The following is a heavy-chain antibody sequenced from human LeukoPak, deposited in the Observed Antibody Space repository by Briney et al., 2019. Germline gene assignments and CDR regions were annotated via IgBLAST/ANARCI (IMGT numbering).Heavy chain of an antibody. V-gene: IGHV3-7*04. CDR2: IKYDESER. CDR3: TRVTTNGYFEY. CDR1: GFTFSSFW. Sequence: PGGSLRLSCAASGFTFSSFWMAWVRQAPGKGLEWVASIKYDESERHHVDSVEGRSTISRDNAKNSLYLQMNSLRAEDTAVYFCTRVTTNGYFEYWGQGTLVTVSS. J-gene: IGHJ4*02. D-gene: IGHD1-1*01.